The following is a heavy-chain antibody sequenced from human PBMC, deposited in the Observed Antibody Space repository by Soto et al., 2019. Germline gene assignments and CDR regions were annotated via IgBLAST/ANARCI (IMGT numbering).Heavy chain of an antibody. CDR2: IYTGGGT. D-gene: IGHD3-16*01. J-gene: IGHJ1*01. CDR3: CGGGVEMPTP. CDR1: GFTVTSNY. Sequence: EVQLVESGGGLVQPGGSLRLSCVASGFTVTSNYMIWVRQAPGKGLEWISVIYTGGGTKYADSVKGRFTISRDTSRNTVYFPMDKLKIEGTGGYFLCGGGVEMPTPWGQGNLGTRSS. V-gene: IGHV3-66*01.